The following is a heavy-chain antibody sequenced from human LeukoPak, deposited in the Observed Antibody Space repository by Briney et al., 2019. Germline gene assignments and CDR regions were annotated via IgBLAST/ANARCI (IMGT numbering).Heavy chain of an antibody. CDR3: ARDPYYDSSGYYPLGV. CDR1: GGSISSGSYY. V-gene: IGHV4-61*02. Sequence: PSQTLSLTCTVSGGSISSGSYYLSWIRQPAGKGLEWIGRIYTSGSTNYNPSLKSRVTISVDTSKNQFSLKLSSVTAADTAVYYCARDPYYDSSGYYPLGVWGQGTLVTVSS. D-gene: IGHD3-22*01. CDR2: IYTSGST. J-gene: IGHJ4*02.